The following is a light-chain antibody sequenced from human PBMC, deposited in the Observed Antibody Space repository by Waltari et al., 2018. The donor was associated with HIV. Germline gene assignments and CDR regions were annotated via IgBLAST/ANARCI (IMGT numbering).Light chain of an antibody. V-gene: IGLV2-14*01. CDR2: EIT. J-gene: IGLJ2*01. CDR1: NSHVGGYTY. CDR3: SSYTTTTTVL. Sequence: QSALTQPASVSGSPGQSITISCTGTNSHVGGYTYVSWYQQHPGKAPKLLIYEITNRPSGISNRFSGSKSGNTASMTISGLQAEDEADYYCSSYTTTTTVLFGGGTKLTVL.